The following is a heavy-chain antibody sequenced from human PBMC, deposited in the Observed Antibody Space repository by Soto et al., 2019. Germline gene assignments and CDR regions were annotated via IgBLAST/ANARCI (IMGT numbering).Heavy chain of an antibody. Sequence: SETLSLTCTVSGGSISSSSYYWGWIRQPPGKGLEWIGSIYYSGSTYYNPSLKSRVTISVDTSKNQFSLKLSSVTAADTAVYYCASLYRWYYFDYWGQGTLVTVSS. CDR3: ASLYRWYYFDY. V-gene: IGHV4-39*01. CDR1: GGSISSSSYY. CDR2: IYYSGST. J-gene: IGHJ4*02. D-gene: IGHD6-13*01.